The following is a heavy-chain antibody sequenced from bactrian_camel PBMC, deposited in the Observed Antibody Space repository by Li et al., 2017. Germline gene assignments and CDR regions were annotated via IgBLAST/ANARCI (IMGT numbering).Heavy chain of an antibody. CDR1: ELSGRSNC. Sequence: HVQLVESGGGSVQAGGSLRLSCAASELSGRSNCMGWFRQAPGKGLEWVSSIDSGGGSTYYADSVKGRATISRDYAKNTVYLQMNSLKSEDTALYYCATGGSSWYDEYNYWGQGTQVTVS. V-gene: IGHV3S1*01. J-gene: IGHJ4*01. CDR2: IDSGGGST. D-gene: IGHD6*01. CDR3: ATGGSSWYDEYNY.